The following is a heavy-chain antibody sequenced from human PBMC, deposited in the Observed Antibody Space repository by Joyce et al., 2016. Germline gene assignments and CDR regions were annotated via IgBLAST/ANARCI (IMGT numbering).Heavy chain of an antibody. CDR1: GGNFSEFA. Sequence: QVQLVQSGAEVKKSGSSVKVSCKASGGNFSEFAISWLRQAPGQGPEWMGGIVPMLGIPTYAPKFQGRGTVTVDQTTTTAYMDLSSLRSEDTAIYFCARGSAKTTGYAFDMWGQGTMVTVSS. V-gene: IGHV1-69*04. CDR2: IVPMLGIP. D-gene: IGHD1-14*01. CDR3: ARGSAKTTGYAFDM. J-gene: IGHJ3*02.